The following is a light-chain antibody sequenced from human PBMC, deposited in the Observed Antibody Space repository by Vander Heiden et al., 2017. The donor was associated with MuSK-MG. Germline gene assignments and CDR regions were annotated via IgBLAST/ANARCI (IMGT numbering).Light chain of an antibody. V-gene: IGKV1-5*01. CDR1: QSISSW. J-gene: IGKJ4*01. Sequence: DIQMTQSPSTLSASVGDRVTITCRASQSISSWLAWYQQKPGKAPKLLIYDASSLESGVQSRFSGSGSGTEFTLTISSLQPDDFATYYCQQYNSYSPLTFGGGTKVESK. CDR3: QQYNSYSPLT. CDR2: DAS.